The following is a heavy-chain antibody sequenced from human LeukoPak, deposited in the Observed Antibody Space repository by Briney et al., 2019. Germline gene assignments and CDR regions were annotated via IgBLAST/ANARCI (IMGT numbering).Heavy chain of an antibody. CDR3: AKDRDSNYGYYYYGMDV. V-gene: IGHV3-43*02. CDR1: GFTFSSYA. CDR2: ISGDGGST. D-gene: IGHD4-11*01. Sequence: GGSLRLSCAASGFTFSSYAMSWVRQAPGKGLEWVSLISGDGGSTYYADSVKGRFTISRDNSKNSLYLQMNSLRTEDTALYYCAKDRDSNYGYYYYGMDVWGQGTTVTVSS. J-gene: IGHJ6*02.